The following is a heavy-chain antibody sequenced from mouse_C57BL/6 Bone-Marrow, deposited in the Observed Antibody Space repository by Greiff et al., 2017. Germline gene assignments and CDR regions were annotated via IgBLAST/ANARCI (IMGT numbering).Heavy chain of an antibody. Sequence: EVQLQESGPGLVKPSQSLSLTCSVTGYSITSGYYWNWIRQFPGNKLEWMGYISYDGSNNYNPSLKNRISITRDTSKNQFFLKLNSVTTEDTATYYCARVWLRRFAYWGQGTLVTVSA. CDR2: ISYDGSN. V-gene: IGHV3-6*01. D-gene: IGHD2-2*01. CDR3: ARVWLRRFAY. J-gene: IGHJ3*01. CDR1: GYSITSGYY.